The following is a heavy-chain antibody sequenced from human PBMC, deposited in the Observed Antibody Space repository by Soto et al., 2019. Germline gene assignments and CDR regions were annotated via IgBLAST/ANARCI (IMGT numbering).Heavy chain of an antibody. CDR3: ARAIVVVPAAIDWFDP. CDR1: GYTFTIYG. J-gene: IGHJ5*02. CDR2: ISAYNGNT. V-gene: IGHV1-18*01. Sequence: VKVSCKASGYTFTIYGISWVRQAPGQGLEWMGWISAYNGNTNYAQKLQGRVTMTTDTSTSTAYMELRSLRSDDTAVYYCARAIVVVPAAIDWFDPWGQGTLVTVSS. D-gene: IGHD2-2*01.